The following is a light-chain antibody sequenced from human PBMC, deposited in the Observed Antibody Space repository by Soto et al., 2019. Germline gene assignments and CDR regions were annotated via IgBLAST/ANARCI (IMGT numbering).Light chain of an antibody. J-gene: IGKJ5*01. Sequence: EVELTQSPSTLSLSPGETATLSCRVSQSVDKFLAWYQQRPGQPPRLLMFDSSNRATGVPVRLSGSGSGTVFTLTIDSLEPEDSAVYYCQQRKHWPPITFGQGTRLEI. V-gene: IGKV3-11*01. CDR3: QQRKHWPPIT. CDR1: QSVDKF. CDR2: DSS.